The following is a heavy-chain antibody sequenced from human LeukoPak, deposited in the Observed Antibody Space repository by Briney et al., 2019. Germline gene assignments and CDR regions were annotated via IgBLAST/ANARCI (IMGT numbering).Heavy chain of an antibody. CDR2: IIPILGIA. D-gene: IGHD5-18*01. V-gene: IGHV1-69*04. J-gene: IGHJ5*01. Sequence: ASVKVSCKASGGTFSSYAISWVRQAPGQGLEWMGRIIPILGIANYAQKFQGRVTITADKSTSTAYMELSSLRSEDTAVYYCARVKGHTAMANNWFDPWGQGTPVTGSS. CDR1: GGTFSSYA. CDR3: ARVKGHTAMANNWFDP.